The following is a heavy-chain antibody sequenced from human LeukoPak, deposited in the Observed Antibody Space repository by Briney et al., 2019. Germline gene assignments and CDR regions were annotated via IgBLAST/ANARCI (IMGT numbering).Heavy chain of an antibody. CDR1: GFTSSSYW. D-gene: IGHD3-22*01. J-gene: IGHJ4*02. CDR3: ARALYDSSGYYSHFDY. Sequence: GGSLRLSCAASGFTSSSYWMSWVRQAPGKGLEWVSSITRSSNYRYYSDSMKGRFTISRDNAKKSLYLQMNSLRAEDTAVYYCARALYDSSGYYSHFDYWGQGTLVTVSS. CDR2: ITRSSNYR. V-gene: IGHV3-21*01.